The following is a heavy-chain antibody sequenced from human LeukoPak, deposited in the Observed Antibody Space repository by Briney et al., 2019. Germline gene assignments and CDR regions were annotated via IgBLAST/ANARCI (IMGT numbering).Heavy chain of an antibody. CDR1: GCTFSSYA. D-gene: IGHD2-21*02. V-gene: IGHV1-69*05. CDR3: ASDYCGGDCYVLSLDY. J-gene: IGHJ4*02. CDR2: IIPIFGTA. Sequence: ASVKVSCKASGCTFSSYAISWVRQAPGQGLEWMGRIIPIFGTANYAQKFQGRVTITTDKSTSTAYMELSSLRSEDTAVYYCASDYCGGDCYVLSLDYWGQGTLVTVSS.